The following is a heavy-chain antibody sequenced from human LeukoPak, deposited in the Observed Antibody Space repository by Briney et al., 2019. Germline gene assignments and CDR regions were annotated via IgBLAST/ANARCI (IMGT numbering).Heavy chain of an antibody. Sequence: PSHTLSPTCVVSAYSLSRSNSWGWIRQPPGKGLEWIGYLYYSGSIYYNPSLKCRVTMSVDTSKNQFSLKLSSVTAVVTAVYYCARGDFYYFDYWGQGTLVTVSS. D-gene: IGHD3-16*01. J-gene: IGHJ4*02. CDR1: AYSLSRSNS. V-gene: IGHV4-28*05. CDR2: LYYSGSI. CDR3: ARGDFYYFDY.